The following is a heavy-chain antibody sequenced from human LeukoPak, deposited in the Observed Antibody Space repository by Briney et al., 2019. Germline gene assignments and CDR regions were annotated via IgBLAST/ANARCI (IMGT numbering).Heavy chain of an antibody. CDR3: ASTRVVGATHFDY. D-gene: IGHD1-26*01. J-gene: IGHJ4*02. CDR1: GYSISSGYY. Sequence: SETLSFTCTVSGYSISSGYYWGWIRQPPGKGLEWIGSIYHSGSTYYNPSLKSRVTISADTSKNQFSLKLSSVTAADTAVYYCASTRVVGATHFDYWGQGTLVTVSS. V-gene: IGHV4-38-2*02. CDR2: IYHSGST.